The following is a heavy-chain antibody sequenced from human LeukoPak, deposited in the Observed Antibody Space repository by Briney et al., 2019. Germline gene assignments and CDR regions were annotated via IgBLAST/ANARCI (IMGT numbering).Heavy chain of an antibody. CDR1: GFTFSSYA. CDR2: IIASGGST. D-gene: IGHD1-26*01. Sequence: GGSLRLSCAASGFTFSSYAMGWVRQAPGKGLEWVSGIIASGGSTYYADSVKGRFTISRDNSKNTLYLQMNSLRLEDTAVYYCAKGTSGNYWRNPFDIWGQGTIVTVSS. CDR3: AKGTSGNYWRNPFDI. J-gene: IGHJ3*02. V-gene: IGHV3-23*01.